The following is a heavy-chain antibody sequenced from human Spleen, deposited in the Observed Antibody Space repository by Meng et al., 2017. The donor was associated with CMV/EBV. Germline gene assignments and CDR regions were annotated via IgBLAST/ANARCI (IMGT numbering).Heavy chain of an antibody. J-gene: IGHJ4*02. Sequence: GGSLRLSCAASGFSFNNAWMTWVRQAPGKGLEWVGRIKSRADGGTTDFAAPVKGRFSISRDDSKNTLYLQMNSLKTEDTAVYYCARGRDWVDYWGQGTLVTVSS. CDR2: IKSRADGGTT. D-gene: IGHD5-24*01. V-gene: IGHV3-15*01. CDR1: GFSFNNAW. CDR3: ARGRDWVDY.